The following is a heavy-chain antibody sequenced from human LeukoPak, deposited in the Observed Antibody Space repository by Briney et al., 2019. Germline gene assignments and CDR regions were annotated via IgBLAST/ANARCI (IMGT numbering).Heavy chain of an antibody. D-gene: IGHD2-21*01. CDR3: AKDATISKYCGGDCYSGGG. J-gene: IGHJ4*02. CDR2: ISGSGGST. Sequence: GGSLRLSCAASGFTFSSYAMSWVRQAPGKGLEWVSAISGSGGSTYYADSVKGRFTISRDNSKNTLYLQMNSLRAEDTAVYYCAKDATISKYCGGDCYSGGGWGQGTLVTVSS. CDR1: GFTFSSYA. V-gene: IGHV3-23*01.